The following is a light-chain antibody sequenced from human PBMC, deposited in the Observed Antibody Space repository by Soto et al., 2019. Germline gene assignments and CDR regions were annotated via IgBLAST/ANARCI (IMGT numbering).Light chain of an antibody. J-gene: IGKJ5*01. V-gene: IGKV1-5*03. Sequence: DIQMTHSPSTLSASVGDRVTITCRASQSISSWLAWYQQKPGKAPKLLIYKASSLESGVPSRFSGSGSGTEFTLTISSLEPEDFAVYYCQQRSNSITFGQGTRLEVK. CDR1: QSISSW. CDR2: KAS. CDR3: QQRSNSIT.